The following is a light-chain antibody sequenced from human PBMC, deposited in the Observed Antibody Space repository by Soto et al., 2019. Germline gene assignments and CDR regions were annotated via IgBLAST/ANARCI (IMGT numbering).Light chain of an antibody. Sequence: EIVLTQSPGTLSLSPGERATLSCRASQSVSSSYLAWYQQKPGQAPRLLIYGASSRATGIPDRFSGSGSGTDFTLTISRLEPEDFAVYYCQQYDSSTGWTFGQGTKVDI. CDR3: QQYDSSTGWT. CDR1: QSVSSSY. V-gene: IGKV3-20*01. J-gene: IGKJ1*01. CDR2: GAS.